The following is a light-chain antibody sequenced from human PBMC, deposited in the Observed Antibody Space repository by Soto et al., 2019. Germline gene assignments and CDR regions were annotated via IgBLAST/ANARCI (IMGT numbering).Light chain of an antibody. CDR2: WAS. CDR3: QQYYSTPWT. V-gene: IGKV4-1*01. CDR1: QSVLYSSNNKNY. Sequence: DIVMTQSPDSLAVSLGERATINCKSSQSVLYSSNNKNYLAWYQQKPGQPPKLLIYWASTRESGVPDRFSGSESRTDFTLTISSLQAEDVAVYYCQQYYSTPWTFGQGTKVEIK. J-gene: IGKJ1*01.